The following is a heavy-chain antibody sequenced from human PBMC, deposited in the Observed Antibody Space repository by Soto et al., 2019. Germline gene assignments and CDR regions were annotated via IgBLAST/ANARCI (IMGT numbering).Heavy chain of an antibody. D-gene: IGHD3-16*01. CDR1: GGSISSGGYY. V-gene: IGHV4-31*03. Sequence: SETLSLTCTVSGGSISSGGYYWSWIRQHPGKGLEWIGYIYYSGSTYYNPSLKSRVTISVDKSKNQFSLKMISVTTADTAVEVCARRWGDGFVIWGQGPMVTV. CDR2: IYYSGST. J-gene: IGHJ3*02. CDR3: ARRWGDGFVI.